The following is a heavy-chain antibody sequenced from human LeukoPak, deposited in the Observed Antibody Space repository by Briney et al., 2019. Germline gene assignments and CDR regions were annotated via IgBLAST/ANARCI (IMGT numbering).Heavy chain of an antibody. J-gene: IGHJ3*02. D-gene: IGHD6-13*01. V-gene: IGHV4-34*01. CDR3: ARLAAGIAFDI. CDR2: INHSGST. CDR1: GGSFSGYY. Sequence: SETLSLTCAVYGGSFSGYYWSWIRQPPGKGLEWIGEINHSGSTNYNPSLKSRVTISVDTSKNQFSLKLSSVTAADTAVYYCARLAAGIAFDIWGQGTMVTVSS.